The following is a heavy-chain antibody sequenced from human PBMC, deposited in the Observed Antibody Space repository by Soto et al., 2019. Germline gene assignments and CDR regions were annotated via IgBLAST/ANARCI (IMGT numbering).Heavy chain of an antibody. CDR1: GYTFTSYG. V-gene: IGHV1-18*01. D-gene: IGHD3-9*01. CDR3: ARDRYDILTGYLFDY. CDR2: ISAYNGNT. J-gene: IGHJ4*02. Sequence: ASVKVSCKAPGYTFTSYGISWVRQAPGQGLEWMGWISAYNGNTNYAQKLQGRVTMTTDTSTSTAYMELRSLRSDDTAVYYCARDRYDILTGYLFDYWGQGTLVTVSS.